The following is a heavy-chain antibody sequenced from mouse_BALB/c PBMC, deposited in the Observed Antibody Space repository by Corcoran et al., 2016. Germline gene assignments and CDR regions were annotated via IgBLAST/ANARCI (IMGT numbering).Heavy chain of an antibody. V-gene: IGHV9-3-1*01. Sequence: QIQLVQSGPELKKPGETVKISCKASGYTFTNYGVNWVKQAPGKGLKWMGWINTYTGEPTYADDFKGRFAFSLETSASTAYLQINNLKNEDTATYFCARHYYDYEDYAMDYWGQGTSVTVSS. D-gene: IGHD2-4*01. CDR3: ARHYYDYEDYAMDY. CDR2: INTYTGEP. J-gene: IGHJ4*01. CDR1: GYTFTNYG.